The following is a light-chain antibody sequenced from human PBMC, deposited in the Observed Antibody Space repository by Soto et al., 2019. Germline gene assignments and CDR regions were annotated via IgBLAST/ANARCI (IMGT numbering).Light chain of an antibody. CDR3: QDYGTSHPWT. CDR1: QNIRGNE. V-gene: IGKV3-20*01. J-gene: IGKJ1*01. Sequence: EVVLTQSPGALSLSPGEGVTLSCRASQNIRGNELAWYRQKRGQAPRLLIYGGSSRAEGIPDRFSGRGTGTNFTLTFSRLEPEDSAVYYCQDYGTSHPWTFGQGTKLEIK. CDR2: GGS.